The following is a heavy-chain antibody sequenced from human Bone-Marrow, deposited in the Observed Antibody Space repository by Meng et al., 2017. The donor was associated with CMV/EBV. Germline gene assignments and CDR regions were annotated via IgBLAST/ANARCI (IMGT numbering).Heavy chain of an antibody. V-gene: IGHV3-74*01. CDR1: GFTLSRYW. J-gene: IGHJ4*02. D-gene: IGHD1-26*01. CDR3: ARDWSGSDDY. CDR2: INEDGSRT. Sequence: GGSLRLSCAASGFTLSRYWMHWVRQAPGKGLVWDSRINEDGSRTDYADSVKGRFTISRDNGENTLYLEMNSLRAEDTAVYYCARDWSGSDDYWGQGTLVTVSS.